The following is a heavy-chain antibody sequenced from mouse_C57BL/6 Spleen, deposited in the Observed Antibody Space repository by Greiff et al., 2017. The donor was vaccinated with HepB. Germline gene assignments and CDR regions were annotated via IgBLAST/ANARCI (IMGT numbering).Heavy chain of an antibody. CDR1: GFTFTDYY. CDR3: ARYKGLYGSSYEYYFDY. Sequence: EVQRVESGGGLVQPGGSLSLSCAASGFTFTDYYMSWVRQPPGKALEWLGFIRNKANGYTTEYSASVKGRFTISRDNSQSILYLQMNALRAEDSATYYCARYKGLYGSSYEYYFDYWGQGTTLTVSS. CDR2: IRNKANGYTT. D-gene: IGHD1-1*01. J-gene: IGHJ2*01. V-gene: IGHV7-3*01.